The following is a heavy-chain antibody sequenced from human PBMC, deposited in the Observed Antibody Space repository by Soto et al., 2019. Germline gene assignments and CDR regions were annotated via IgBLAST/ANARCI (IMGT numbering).Heavy chain of an antibody. CDR3: ARVGIAAAATGYYYYGIDV. V-gene: IGHV3-53*01. CDR1: GFTVSSNY. D-gene: IGHD6-13*01. Sequence: GGSLRLSCAASGFTVSSNYMSWVRQAPGKGLEWVSVIYSGGSTYYADSVKGRFTISRDNSKNTLYLQMNSLRAEDTAVYYCARVGIAAAATGYYYYGIDVWGQGTTVTVYS. J-gene: IGHJ6*02. CDR2: IYSGGST.